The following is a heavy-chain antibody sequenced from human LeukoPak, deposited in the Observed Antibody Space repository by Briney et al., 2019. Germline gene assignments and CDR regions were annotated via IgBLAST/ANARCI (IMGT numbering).Heavy chain of an antibody. D-gene: IGHD6-13*01. CDR1: GGSFSGYY. V-gene: IGHV4-34*01. CDR2: INHSGST. J-gene: IGHJ4*02. CDR3: ARTPNSGYSSSWFFDY. Sequence: SETLSLTCAVYGGSFSGYYWRWIRQPPGKGLEWIGEINHSGSTNYNPSLKSRVTISVDTSKNQFSLKLSSVTAADTAVYYCARTPNSGYSSSWFFDYWGQGTLVTVSS.